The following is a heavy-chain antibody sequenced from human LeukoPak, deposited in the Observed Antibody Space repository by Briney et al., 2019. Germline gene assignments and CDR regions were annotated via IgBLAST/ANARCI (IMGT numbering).Heavy chain of an antibody. CDR2: ISAYNGNT. Sequence: ASVKVSCKASGSTFTSYGISWVRQAPGQGLEWRGWISAYNGNTNYAQKLQGRVTMTTDTSTSTAYMELRSLRSDDTAVYYCARDHNLVSAGTFDYWGQGTLVTVSS. V-gene: IGHV1-18*01. CDR1: GSTFTSYG. D-gene: IGHD6-19*01. CDR3: ARDHNLVSAGTFDY. J-gene: IGHJ4*02.